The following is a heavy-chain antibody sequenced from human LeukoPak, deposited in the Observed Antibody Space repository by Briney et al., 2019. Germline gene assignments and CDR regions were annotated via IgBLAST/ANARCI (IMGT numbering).Heavy chain of an antibody. J-gene: IGHJ5*02. CDR3: ARGAYGSGSYGDNWFDP. Sequence: SETLSLTCAVYGESFSGYYWSWIRQPPGKGLEWIGEINHSGSTNYNPSLKSRVTISVDTSKNQFSLKLSSVTAADTAVYYCARGAYGSGSYGDNWFDPWGQGTLVTVSS. D-gene: IGHD3-10*01. CDR2: INHSGST. CDR1: GESFSGYY. V-gene: IGHV4-34*01.